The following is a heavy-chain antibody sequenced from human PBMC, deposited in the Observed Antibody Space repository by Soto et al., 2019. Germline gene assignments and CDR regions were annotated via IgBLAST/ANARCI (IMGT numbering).Heavy chain of an antibody. CDR1: GFTFSSYW. Sequence: GSLRLSCAASGFTFSSYWMSWVRQAPGKGLEWVANIKQGGGGKYYVDSVKGRFTISRDNSKNTLYLQMNSLRAEDTAVYYCAKVHSTQQLVRLFDYWGQGTLVTVSS. J-gene: IGHJ4*02. CDR2: IKQGGGGK. CDR3: AKVHSTQQLVRLFDY. D-gene: IGHD6-13*01. V-gene: IGHV3-7*03.